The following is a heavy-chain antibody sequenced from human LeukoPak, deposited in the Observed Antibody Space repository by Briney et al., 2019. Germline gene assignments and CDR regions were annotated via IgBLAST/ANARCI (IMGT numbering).Heavy chain of an antibody. CDR3: ARGGSDYGDYEDY. V-gene: IGHV3-21*01. D-gene: IGHD4-17*01. Sequence: GGSLRLSCAASGFSFNAYSMNWIRQAPGKGLEWVSFIGSSSIYKYYADSVKGRFTISRDNAKNSLYLQMNSLRAEDTAVYYCARGGSDYGDYEDYWGQGTLVTVSS. CDR2: IGSSSIYK. J-gene: IGHJ4*02. CDR1: GFSFNAYS.